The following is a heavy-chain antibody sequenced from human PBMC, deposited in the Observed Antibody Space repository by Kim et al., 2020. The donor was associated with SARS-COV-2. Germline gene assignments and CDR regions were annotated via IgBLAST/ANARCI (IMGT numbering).Heavy chain of an antibody. CDR3: AREDIVVVTGGMDV. CDR1: GFTFSSYG. D-gene: IGHD2-2*01. CDR2: IWYDGSNK. V-gene: IGHV3-33*08. Sequence: GGSLRLSCAASGFTFSSYGMHWVRQAPGKGLEWVAVIWYDGSNKYYADSVKGRFTISRDNSKNTLYLQMNSLRAEDTAVYYCAREDIVVVTGGMDVWGQGTTVTVSS. J-gene: IGHJ6*02.